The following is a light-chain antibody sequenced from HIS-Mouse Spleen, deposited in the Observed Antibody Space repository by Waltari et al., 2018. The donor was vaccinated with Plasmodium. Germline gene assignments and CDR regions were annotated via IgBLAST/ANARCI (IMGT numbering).Light chain of an antibody. CDR1: SLRSHY. CDR2: GKN. V-gene: IGLV3-19*01. CDR3: NSRDSSGNHQV. J-gene: IGLJ3*02. Sequence: SSELTQDPAVSVALGQTVRITCQGDSLRSHYASWYQQKPGQAPVLVIYGKNNRPSGSPYGCAGSSSGNTASLTSTAAQAEDEADYCCNSRDSSGNHQVFGGGTKLTVL.